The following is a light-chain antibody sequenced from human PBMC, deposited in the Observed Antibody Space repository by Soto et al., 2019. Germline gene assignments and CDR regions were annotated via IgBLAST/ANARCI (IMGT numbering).Light chain of an antibody. V-gene: IGKV1-5*01. CDR3: QQCNAYSGT. CDR2: DAS. Sequence: DIQMTQSPSTLSASVGDRVTITCRASQRISSWLAWYQQKPGTAPNLLIYDASTLESGVPSRFSGSGSGTEFTLTISSLQPDDIATYYCQQCNAYSGTFGQGTELDSK. CDR1: QRISSW. J-gene: IGKJ2*02.